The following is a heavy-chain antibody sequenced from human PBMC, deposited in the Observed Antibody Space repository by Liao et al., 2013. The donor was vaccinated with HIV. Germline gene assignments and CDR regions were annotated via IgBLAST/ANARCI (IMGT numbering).Heavy chain of an antibody. CDR2: INHSGST. CDR1: GGSFSGYY. D-gene: IGHD3-3*01. CDR3: ASRWSGSYYY. V-gene: IGHV4-34*01. Sequence: QVQLQQWGAGLLKPSETLSLTCAVYGGSFSGYYWSWIRQPPGKGLEWIGEINHSGSTNYNPSLKSRVTISVDTSKNQFSLKLSSVTAADTAVYYCASRWSGSYYYWGQGTLVTVSS. J-gene: IGHJ4*02.